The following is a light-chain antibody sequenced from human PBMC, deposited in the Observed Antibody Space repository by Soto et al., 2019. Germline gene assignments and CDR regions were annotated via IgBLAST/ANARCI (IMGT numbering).Light chain of an antibody. J-gene: IGLJ1*01. CDR2: DVS. CDR1: SSDVGGYNY. Sequence: QSALTQPRSVSGSPGQSVTISCTGTSSDVGGYNYVSWYQQHPGKAPKVMIYDVSERPSGVPDRFSGSKSGNTASLAISGLQADDVADYYCCSYAGSPRDVFGTGTKLTVL. V-gene: IGLV2-11*01. CDR3: CSYAGSPRDV.